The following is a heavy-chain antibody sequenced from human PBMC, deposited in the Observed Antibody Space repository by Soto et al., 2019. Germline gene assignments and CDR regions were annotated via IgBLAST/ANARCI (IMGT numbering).Heavy chain of an antibody. CDR3: ASHDPGARFDP. CDR2: INPNNGAT. D-gene: IGHD1-1*01. J-gene: IGHJ5*02. Sequence: QVQLVQSGAEVKKPGASVKVSCKAPRYIFTAYFMHWVRQAPGQGLEWMGWINPNNGATHYGLSFQGRVTMTRDTSISTAYRELSGLRSDDTAVYYCASHDPGARFDPWGQGTLVIVSS. V-gene: IGHV1-2*02. CDR1: RYIFTAYF.